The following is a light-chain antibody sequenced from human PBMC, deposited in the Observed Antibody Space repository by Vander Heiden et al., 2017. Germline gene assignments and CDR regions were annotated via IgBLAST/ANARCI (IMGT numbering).Light chain of an antibody. J-gene: IGKJ2*01. V-gene: IGKV2-28*01. Sequence: DIVMTQSPLSLPVTPEEPASISCRARQSLLHSNGCNYLDWYLQKPGQSPKLLIYCGSNRASGVPDRFSGSGSGTDFTLTISSVEPEDVGVYYCMQALKTLPLYTLGQGTKLEIK. CDR3: MQALKTLPLYT. CDR2: CGS. CDR1: QSLLHSNGCNY.